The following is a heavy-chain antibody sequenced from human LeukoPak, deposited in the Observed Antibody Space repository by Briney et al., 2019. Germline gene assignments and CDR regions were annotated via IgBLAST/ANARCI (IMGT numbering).Heavy chain of an antibody. CDR1: GGTFSSYA. Sequence: ASVKVSCKASGGTFSSYAISWVRQAPGQGLEWMGGIIPIFGTANYAQKFQGRVTITADKSTSTAYMELSSLRSEDTAVYYCARKRYSSSWYYFDYWGQGTLVTVSS. D-gene: IGHD6-13*01. V-gene: IGHV1-69*06. CDR2: IIPIFGTA. J-gene: IGHJ4*02. CDR3: ARKRYSSSWYYFDY.